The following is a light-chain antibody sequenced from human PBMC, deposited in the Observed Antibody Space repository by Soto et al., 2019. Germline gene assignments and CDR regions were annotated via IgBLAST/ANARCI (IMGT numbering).Light chain of an antibody. CDR3: QRGDT. CDR1: QSVSSN. V-gene: IGKV3-11*01. Sequence: EIVLTQSPATLSLSPGERATLSCRASQSVSSNLAWYQQKPGLAPRLLIYDASNRATGIPARFSGSGSGTDFTLTISRLEPEDFAVYYCQRGDTFGQGTRLEIK. CDR2: DAS. J-gene: IGKJ5*01.